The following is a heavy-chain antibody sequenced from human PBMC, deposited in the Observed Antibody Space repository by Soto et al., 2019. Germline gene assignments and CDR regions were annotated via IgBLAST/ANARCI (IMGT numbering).Heavy chain of an antibody. CDR3: ARALFPSVEMATGWGFDP. D-gene: IGHD5-12*01. CDR2: MNPTRGNT. J-gene: IGHJ5*02. CDR1: GYTFNSYD. Sequence: ASVNVSCKASGYTFNSYDINWVRQATGQGLEWMGWMNPTRGNTGYAQKFQGRGTMTRNPSISTAYMELSSLRSEDTAVYYCARALFPSVEMATGWGFDPWGQGTLVTVSS. V-gene: IGHV1-8*01.